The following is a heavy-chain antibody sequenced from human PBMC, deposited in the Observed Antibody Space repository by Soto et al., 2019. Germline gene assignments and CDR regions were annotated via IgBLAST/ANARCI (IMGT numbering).Heavy chain of an antibody. CDR3: AKDTYYYDRSGYYTYDH. J-gene: IGHJ4*02. CDR1: GFTFSSYG. CDR2: VSYDGSNK. Sequence: QVQLVESGGGVVQPGRSLRLSCAASGFTFSSYGVHWVRQAPGKGLEWVASVSYDGSNKQYADSVKGRFTISRDNSRNTLDLQINSLRAEDTAVYYCAKDTYYYDRSGYYTYDHWSQGTQVTVSS. D-gene: IGHD3-22*01. V-gene: IGHV3-30*18.